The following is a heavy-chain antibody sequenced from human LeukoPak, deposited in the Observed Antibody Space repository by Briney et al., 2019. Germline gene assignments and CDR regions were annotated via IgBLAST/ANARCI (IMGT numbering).Heavy chain of an antibody. CDR3: ARVTPGYTGGGADYYYMDV. Sequence: SETLSLTCTVSGGSVSSGYHYWSWIRQPPGKNREWIGYISYSGSTSYNPSLESRVSISVDTSKNQFSLKLNSVTAADTASYYCARVTPGYTGGGADYYYMDVWGKGTTVTVSS. CDR2: ISYSGST. CDR1: GGSVSSGYHY. V-gene: IGHV4-30-4*08. J-gene: IGHJ6*03. D-gene: IGHD6-25*01.